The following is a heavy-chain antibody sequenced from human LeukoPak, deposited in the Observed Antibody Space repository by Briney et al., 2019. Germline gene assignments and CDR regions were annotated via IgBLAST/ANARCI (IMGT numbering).Heavy chain of an antibody. V-gene: IGHV3-48*01. CDR2: ISSSSSTI. CDR1: GFTFSSYS. D-gene: IGHD6-19*01. Sequence: GGSLRLSCAASGFTFSSYSMNWVRQAPGKGLEWVSYISSSSSTIYYADSVKGRFTISRDNAKNSLYLQMNSLRAEDTAVYYCARQIAVAGGFYYYGMDVWGQGTTVTVS. J-gene: IGHJ6*02. CDR3: ARQIAVAGGFYYYGMDV.